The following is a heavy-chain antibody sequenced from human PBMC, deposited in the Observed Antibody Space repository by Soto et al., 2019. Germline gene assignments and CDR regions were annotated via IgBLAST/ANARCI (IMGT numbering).Heavy chain of an antibody. CDR2: IYDSGKA. CDR1: GDSISRGGYS. CDR3: AAAQQYSFARNYCPAGLQYLPDM. J-gene: IGHJ3*02. Sequence: PSETLSLTCAVSGDSISRGGYSWNWIRHPPGKGLEWIGYIYDSGKAYYNPSLKSRVIISVDTSENQFSLKVTSVTAAYTAVSYCAAAQQYSFARNYCPAGLQYLPDMCGLGTMDTVSS. V-gene: IGHV4-30-2*01. D-gene: IGHD4-4*01.